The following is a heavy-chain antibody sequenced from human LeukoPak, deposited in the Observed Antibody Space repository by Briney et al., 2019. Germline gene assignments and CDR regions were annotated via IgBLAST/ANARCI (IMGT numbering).Heavy chain of an antibody. D-gene: IGHD1-26*01. V-gene: IGHV3-21*01. Sequence: GGSLRLSCAASGFTFSSYSMSWVRQAPGKGLEWVSSISSSSSYIYYADSVKGRFTISRDNAKNSLYLQMNSLRAEDTAVYYCARDSASYWFDYWGQGTLVTVSS. CDR1: GFTFSSYS. J-gene: IGHJ4*02. CDR2: ISSSSSYI. CDR3: ARDSASYWFDY.